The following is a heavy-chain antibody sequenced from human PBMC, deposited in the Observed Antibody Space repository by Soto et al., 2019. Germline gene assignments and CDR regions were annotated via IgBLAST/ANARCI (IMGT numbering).Heavy chain of an antibody. V-gene: IGHV3-23*01. D-gene: IGHD1-20*01. CDR1: GFTFSASA. CDR3: ATVHNTSRSFNF. J-gene: IGHJ4*02. CDR2: TGLSGRTT. Sequence: EVQLLESGGGLVQPGGSLRLSCVASGFTFSASAMTWVRQAPGKGLEWVSTTGLSGRTTFYGDSVKGRFTVSRDNSKNTPDLQMSSLRAEDTAVYYCATVHNTSRSFNFWGRGTLVTVSS.